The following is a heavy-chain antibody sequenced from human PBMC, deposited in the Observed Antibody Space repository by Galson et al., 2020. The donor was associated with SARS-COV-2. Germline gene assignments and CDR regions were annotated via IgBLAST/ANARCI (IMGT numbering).Heavy chain of an antibody. D-gene: IGHD3-3*01. CDR1: GASISSSNGYS. J-gene: IGHJ4*02. CDR3: ARQLYYDFWNGSPFGY. Sequence: SETLSLTCAVSGASISSSNGYSWSWIRQPPGKGLEWIGYIYISGSTDYNPSLKSRVTMSLDTSKNQFSLKLSSVTAADTAVYYCARQLYYDFWNGSPFGYWGQGTLVTVSS. V-gene: IGHV4-30-4*07. CDR2: IYISGST.